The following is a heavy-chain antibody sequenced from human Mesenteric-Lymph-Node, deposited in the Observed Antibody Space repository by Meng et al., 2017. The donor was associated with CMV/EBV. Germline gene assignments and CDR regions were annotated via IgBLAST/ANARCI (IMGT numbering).Heavy chain of an antibody. V-gene: IGHV2-5*02. CDR2: IYWDDDK. D-gene: IGHD6-13*01. CDR3: VHIMWQQLVFDY. Sequence: FSAFSLSTSGVGVGWIRQHPGKALEWLALIYWDDDKHYSPSLKSRLIITKDTSKNQVVLTMTNMDPVDTATHFCVHIMWQQLVFDYWGQGALVTVSS. J-gene: IGHJ4*02. CDR1: AFSLSTSGVG.